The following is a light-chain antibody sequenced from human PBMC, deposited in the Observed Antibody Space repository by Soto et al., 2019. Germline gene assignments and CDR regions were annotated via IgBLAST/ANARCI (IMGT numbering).Light chain of an antibody. CDR1: SSNIGSNT. V-gene: IGLV1-44*01. CDR2: NNN. CDR3: ASWDDSLNGVV. J-gene: IGLJ2*01. Sequence: QSVLTQPPSTSGAPGQRVTISCSGSSSNIGSNTVNWYQQLPGTAPKLLIYNNNRRPSGVADRFSGSKSGTSASLAISGLQSEDETDYYCASWDDSLNGVVFGGGTKLTVL.